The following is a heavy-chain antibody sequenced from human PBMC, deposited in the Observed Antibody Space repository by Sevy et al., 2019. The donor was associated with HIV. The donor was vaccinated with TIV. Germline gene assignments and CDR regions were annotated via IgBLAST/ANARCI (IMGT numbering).Heavy chain of an antibody. D-gene: IGHD3-16*02. V-gene: IGHV4-59*01. CDR1: GGSISGYY. CDR3: ARTPVIMITSGGVIALRQFDF. J-gene: IGHJ4*02. Sequence: SETLSLTCTVSGGSISGYYWSWIRQPPGKGLEWIGYIYYSGSTNYKPSLKKRVTMSVDTSKNQFSLKMSSVTAADTAVYYCARTPVIMITSGGVIALRQFDFWGQGTLVTVSS. CDR2: IYYSGST.